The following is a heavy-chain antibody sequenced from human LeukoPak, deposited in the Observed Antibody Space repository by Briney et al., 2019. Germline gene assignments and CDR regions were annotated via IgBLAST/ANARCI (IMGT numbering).Heavy chain of an antibody. J-gene: IGHJ4*02. CDR2: IKPTGSET. CDR1: GFTFSNYW. D-gene: IGHD2-15*01. CDR3: GRLGYEAAVDL. Sequence: PGGSLRLSCAASGFTFSNYWMTWVRQAPGQGPDFLANIKPTGSETYYVDPVKGRFTISRDNAKNLLFLQMNSLRGEDTAVYYCGRLGYEAAVDLWGRGTLVTVSS. V-gene: IGHV3-7*01.